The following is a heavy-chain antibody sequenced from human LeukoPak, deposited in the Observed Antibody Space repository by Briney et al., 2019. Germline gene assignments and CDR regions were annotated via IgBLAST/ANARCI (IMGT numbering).Heavy chain of an antibody. Sequence: ASVKVSCKASGYSFTSHGISWVRQAPGQGPEWMGWISTHSGGTNYAQNFQGRVTVTTDTSTSTTYMELRSLRSDDMAVYYCARGLTFCGGDCYTNFDLWGQGTLVTVSS. CDR2: ISTHSGGT. V-gene: IGHV1-18*03. J-gene: IGHJ4*02. D-gene: IGHD2-21*02. CDR1: GYSFTSHG. CDR3: ARGLTFCGGDCYTNFDL.